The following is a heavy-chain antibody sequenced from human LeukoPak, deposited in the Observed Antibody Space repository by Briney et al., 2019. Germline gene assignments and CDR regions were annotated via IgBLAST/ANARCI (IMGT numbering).Heavy chain of an antibody. D-gene: IGHD5-24*01. V-gene: IGHV4-39*01. CDR3: VRHISTNTGYFDS. CDR2: VYYDGTS. CDR1: GGSINSHTYY. Sequence: PSETLLLTCTVSGGSINSHTYYWGWIRQPPGKGLEWIGSVYYDGTSYSNPSLKSRVAVFVDTSRDQFSLDLSFVTAADTALYYCVRHISTNTGYFDSCGQGTLVSVSS. J-gene: IGHJ4*02.